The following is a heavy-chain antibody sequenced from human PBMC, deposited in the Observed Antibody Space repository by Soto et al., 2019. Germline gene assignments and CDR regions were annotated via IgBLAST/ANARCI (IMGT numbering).Heavy chain of an antibody. CDR2: INHSGST. CDR1: FTSYY. Sequence: FTSYYMHWVRQAPGQGLEWMGIINHSGSTNYNPSLKSRVTISVDTSKNQFSLKLSSVTAADTAVYYCARFHYSSSWYFWGQGTLVTVSS. V-gene: IGHV4-34*01. J-gene: IGHJ4*02. D-gene: IGHD6-13*01. CDR3: ARFHYSSSWYF.